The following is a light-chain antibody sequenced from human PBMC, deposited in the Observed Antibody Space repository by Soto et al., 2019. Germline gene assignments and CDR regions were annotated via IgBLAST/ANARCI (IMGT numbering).Light chain of an antibody. J-gene: IGKJ1*01. CDR3: QQYNNWPPWT. CDR2: GAS. V-gene: IGKV3-15*01. CDR1: QRVSSN. Sequence: EIVMTQSPATLSVSPGERATLSCRASQRVSSNLAWYQQKPGQAPRLLIYGASTRATGIPARFSGSGSETEFTLTISSLQSEDFAVYYCQQYNNWPPWTFGRGTKVEIK.